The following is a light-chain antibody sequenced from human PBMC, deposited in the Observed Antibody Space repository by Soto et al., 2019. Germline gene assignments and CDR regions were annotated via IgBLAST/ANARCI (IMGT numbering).Light chain of an antibody. J-gene: IGLJ2*01. CDR3: QSYDTRLSGSV. Sequence: QAVVTQPPSVSGAPGQRVTISCTGTSSNIGAGYDVHWYQHLPGTAPKLLIYGNNDRPSGVPDRFSGSKSGTSASLAITGLQAEDEADYYCQSYDTRLSGSVFGRGTKVTVL. CDR2: GNN. V-gene: IGLV1-40*01. CDR1: SSNIGAGYD.